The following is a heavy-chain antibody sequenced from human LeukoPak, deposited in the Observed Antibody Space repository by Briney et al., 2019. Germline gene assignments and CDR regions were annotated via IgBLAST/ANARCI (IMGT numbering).Heavy chain of an antibody. CDR3: AKLPYLWFGESDAFDI. CDR1: VFTLSNFA. D-gene: IGHD3-10*01. CDR2: ISANGGDT. V-gene: IGHV3-23*01. J-gene: IGHJ3*02. Sequence: GGSLRLSCAASVFTLSNFAMGWVRQAPGKGLQWVSLISANGGDTYYADSVKGRFTISTDNSKNTLYLQMNSLRAEDTAVYYCAKLPYLWFGESDAFDIWGQGTMVTVSS.